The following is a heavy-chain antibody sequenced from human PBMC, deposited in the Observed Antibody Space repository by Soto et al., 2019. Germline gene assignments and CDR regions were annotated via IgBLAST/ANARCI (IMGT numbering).Heavy chain of an antibody. CDR2: IIPILGIA. CDR1: GGTFSNYT. D-gene: IGHD2-8*01. Sequence: QVQLVQSGAEVKKPGSSVKVSCKASGGTFSNYTISWVRQAPGQGLEWMGRIIPILGIANYAQKFQGRVTISADKSTSTTYMELSSLRSEDTAVYYCARGPRMGYGMDVWGQGTTVTVSS. J-gene: IGHJ6*02. V-gene: IGHV1-69*02. CDR3: ARGPRMGYGMDV.